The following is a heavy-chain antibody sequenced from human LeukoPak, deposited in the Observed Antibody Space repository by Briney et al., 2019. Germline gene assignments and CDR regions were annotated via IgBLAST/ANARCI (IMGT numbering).Heavy chain of an antibody. D-gene: IGHD4-11*01. J-gene: IGHJ4*02. CDR3: ARDRGYSNFDY. CDR1: GFAFSNYW. CDR2: MNEDGSEK. V-gene: IGHV3-7*01. Sequence: GGSLRLSCAASGFAFSNYWMSWVRQAPGKGLEWVANMNEDGSEKNYVDSVKGRVTISRDNAQDSLYLQMNSLRAEDTAVYYCARDRGYSNFDYWGQGTLLTVSS.